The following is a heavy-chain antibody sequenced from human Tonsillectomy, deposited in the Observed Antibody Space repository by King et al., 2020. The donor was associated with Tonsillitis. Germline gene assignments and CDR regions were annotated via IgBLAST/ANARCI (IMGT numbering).Heavy chain of an antibody. CDR3: VKDKERWLQSIFDH. CDR1: GVSFDDYA. CDR2: ISWNSGRI. J-gene: IGHJ4*02. D-gene: IGHD5-24*01. V-gene: IGHV3-9*01. Sequence: VQLVESGGGLEQPGRSLRLSCVASGVSFDDYAMHWFRQNPGKGLEWVSGISWNSGRIGYADSGYGRFTISRDNAKNSLFLQINSLRAEDTALYYCVKDKERWLQSIFDHWGQGILVTVSS.